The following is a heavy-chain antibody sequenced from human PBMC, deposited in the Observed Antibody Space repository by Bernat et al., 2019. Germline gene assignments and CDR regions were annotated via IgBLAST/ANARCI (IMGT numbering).Heavy chain of an antibody. V-gene: IGHV3-30-3*01. Sequence: QVQLVESGGGVVQPGRSLRLSCAASGFTFSSYAMHWVRQAPGKGLEWVAVISYDGSNKYYADSVKGRFTISRDNSKNTLYLQMNSLRAEDTAVYYCARDPSWIGVVTSPFDYWGQGTLVTVSS. CDR2: ISYDGSNK. CDR3: ARDPSWIGVVTSPFDY. D-gene: IGHD2-21*02. J-gene: IGHJ4*02. CDR1: GFTFSSYA.